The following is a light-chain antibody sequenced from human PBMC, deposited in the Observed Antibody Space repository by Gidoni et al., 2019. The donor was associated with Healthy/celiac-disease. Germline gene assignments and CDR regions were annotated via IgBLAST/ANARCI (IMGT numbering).Light chain of an antibody. V-gene: IGKV1-39*01. CDR2: AAS. Sequence: DIRMTQSPSSLSASVGDRVTITCRASQSISSYLNWYQQKPGKAPKLLIYAASSLQSGVPSRFSGSGSGIDFTITISRLQPEDFATYYCQQSYSTRYTFGQGTKLEIK. CDR3: QQSYSTRYT. J-gene: IGKJ2*01. CDR1: QSISSY.